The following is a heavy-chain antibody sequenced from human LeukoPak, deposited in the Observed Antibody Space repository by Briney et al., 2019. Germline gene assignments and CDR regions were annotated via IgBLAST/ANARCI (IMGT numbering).Heavy chain of an antibody. CDR2: IYYSGST. CDR1: GGSISSYY. Sequence: PSETLSLTCTVSGGSISSYYWSWLRQPPGKGLEWIGYIYYSGSTNYNPSLKSRVTISVDTSKNQFSLKLSSVTAADTAVYYCAREQGGSPFDYWGQGTLVTVSS. J-gene: IGHJ4*02. D-gene: IGHD1-26*01. CDR3: AREQGGSPFDY. V-gene: IGHV4-59*01.